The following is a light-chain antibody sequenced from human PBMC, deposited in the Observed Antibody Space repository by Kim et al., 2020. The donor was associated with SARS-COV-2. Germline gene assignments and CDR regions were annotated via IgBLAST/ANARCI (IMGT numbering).Light chain of an antibody. CDR2: DAS. Sequence: ASVGDRVTITCRASQSISTWLAWYQQKPGKAPKVLIYDASSLESGIPSRFSGSGSGTEFTLTISSLQPDDFATYYCQQYNSFPLTFGGGTKVDIK. J-gene: IGKJ4*01. CDR1: QSISTW. CDR3: QQYNSFPLT. V-gene: IGKV1-5*01.